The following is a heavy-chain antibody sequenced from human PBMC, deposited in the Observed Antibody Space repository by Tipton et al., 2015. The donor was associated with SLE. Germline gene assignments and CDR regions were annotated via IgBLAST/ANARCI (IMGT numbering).Heavy chain of an antibody. J-gene: IGHJ3*02. CDR3: ARPRRYSSDAFDI. CDR1: GGSFSGHY. V-gene: IGHV4-4*07. Sequence: TLSLTCTVSGGSFSGHYWTWIRQPAGKGLEWIGRIYTSGNTNYNPSLKSRVTMSVDTSKNQFSLRLSSVTAADTAMYYCARPRRYSSDAFDIWGQGTMVTVSS. CDR2: IYTSGNT. D-gene: IGHD1-26*01.